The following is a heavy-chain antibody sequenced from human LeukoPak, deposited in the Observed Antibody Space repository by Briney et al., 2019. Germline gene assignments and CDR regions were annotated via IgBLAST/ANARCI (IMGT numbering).Heavy chain of an antibody. J-gene: IGHJ4*02. Sequence: SVKVSCKASGYTFTSYAMNWVRQAPGQGLEWMGGIMPLFGTAKNAQKFQGRVTITADKSTSTAYMELSSLRSEDTAVYYCASGRTDIVVVPATLRNYYFDYWGQGTLVTVSS. CDR1: GYTFTSYA. V-gene: IGHV1-69*06. CDR3: ASGRTDIVVVPATLRNYYFDY. CDR2: IMPLFGTA. D-gene: IGHD2-2*01.